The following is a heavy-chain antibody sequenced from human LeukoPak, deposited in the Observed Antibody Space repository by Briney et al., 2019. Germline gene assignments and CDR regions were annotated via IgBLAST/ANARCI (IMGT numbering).Heavy chain of an antibody. D-gene: IGHD3-3*01. Sequence: GESLKISCKGSGYSFTSYWIGWVRQMPGKGLEWMGIIYPGDSDTRYSPSFQGQVTISADKSISTAYLQWSSLKASDTAMYYCARLKVLRFLEWLLDYWGQGTLVTVSS. CDR1: GYSFTSYW. CDR2: IYPGDSDT. J-gene: IGHJ4*02. CDR3: ARLKVLRFLEWLLDY. V-gene: IGHV5-51*01.